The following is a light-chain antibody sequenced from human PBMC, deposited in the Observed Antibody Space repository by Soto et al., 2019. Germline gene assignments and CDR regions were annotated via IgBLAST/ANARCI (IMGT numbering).Light chain of an antibody. Sequence: EIVLTQSPATLSLSPGERATLSCGAGQRISTSLAWYQQKPGQAPRLLIYGDSTRAAGIPARFSGSGSGTDFTLTISGLETEDFAVYFCLHRNNWPPRFTFGPGTAVEVK. J-gene: IGKJ3*01. CDR2: GDS. CDR3: LHRNNWPPRFT. CDR1: QRISTS. V-gene: IGKV3-11*01.